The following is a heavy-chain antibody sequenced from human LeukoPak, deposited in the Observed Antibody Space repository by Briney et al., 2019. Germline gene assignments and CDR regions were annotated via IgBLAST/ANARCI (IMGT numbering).Heavy chain of an antibody. CDR1: GFTFSTYA. J-gene: IGHJ6*03. CDR3: AKSPHRYYYYMDV. CDR2: ISGSGGST. V-gene: IGHV3-23*01. Sequence: GGSLRLSCAASGFTFSTYAMSWVRQAPGKGLEWVSAISGSGGSTYYADSVKGRFTISRDNSKNTLYLQMNSLRAEDTAVYYCAKSPHRYYYYMDVWGKGTTVTVSS.